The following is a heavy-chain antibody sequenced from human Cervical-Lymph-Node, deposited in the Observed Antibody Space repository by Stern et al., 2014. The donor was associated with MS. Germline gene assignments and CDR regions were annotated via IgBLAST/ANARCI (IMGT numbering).Heavy chain of an antibody. CDR2: IFPGGSDI. J-gene: IGHJ4*02. Sequence: MQLVQSGPEVKRPGESLKISCQASGYTFTSYWIGWVRQMPGKGLEWITIIFPGGSDIRSSPSFQGQVTISADKSRSTAYLQWNNVKASDTAIYYCARQRYFDYWGQGTLVTVSS. V-gene: IGHV5-51*01. CDR3: ARQRYFDY. CDR1: GYTFTSYW.